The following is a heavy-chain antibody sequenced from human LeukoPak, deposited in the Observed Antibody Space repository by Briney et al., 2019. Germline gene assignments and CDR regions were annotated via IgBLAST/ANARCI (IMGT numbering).Heavy chain of an antibody. Sequence: PGGSLRLSCAASGFTVGNNYMKWIRQAPGKGLEWVSLIYSGGSTYYADSVKGRFTISRDNSKNTPFLQMNSLRTEDTAVYFCARWGNDYSQFDSWGQGTLVTVS. V-gene: IGHV3-53*01. D-gene: IGHD4-11*01. CDR3: ARWGNDYSQFDS. CDR2: IYSGGST. J-gene: IGHJ4*02. CDR1: GFTVGNNY.